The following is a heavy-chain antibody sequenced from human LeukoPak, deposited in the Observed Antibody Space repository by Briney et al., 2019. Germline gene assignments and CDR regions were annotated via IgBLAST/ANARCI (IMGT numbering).Heavy chain of an antibody. CDR1: GGSFSGYY. CDR2: INHSGST. CDR3: ARGSDVAFDI. J-gene: IGHJ3*02. V-gene: IGHV4-34*01. Sequence: SETLSLTCAVCGGSFSGYYWSWIRQPPGKGLEWIGEINHSGSTNYNPSLKSRVTISVDTSKSQFSLKLSSVTAADTAVYYCARGSDVAFDIWGQGTMVTVSS.